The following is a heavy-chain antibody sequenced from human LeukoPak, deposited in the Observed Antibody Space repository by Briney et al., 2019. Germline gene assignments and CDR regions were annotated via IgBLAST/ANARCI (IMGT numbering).Heavy chain of an antibody. D-gene: IGHD1-14*01. V-gene: IGHV1-18*01. CDR1: GYSFTSYG. CDR3: ARGEGTENFDY. J-gene: IGHJ4*02. CDR2: ISAYNGDT. Sequence: ASVKVSCKASGYSFTSYGFSWVRQAPGQGLEWMGWISAYNGDTNYAQKLQGRVTMTRDTSISTAYMELSRLRSDDTAVYYCARGEGTENFDYWGQGTLVTVSS.